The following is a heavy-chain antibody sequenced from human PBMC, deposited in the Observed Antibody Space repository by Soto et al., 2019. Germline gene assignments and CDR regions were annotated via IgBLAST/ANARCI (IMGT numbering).Heavy chain of an antibody. D-gene: IGHD2-2*01. Sequence: QVQLQESGPVLAKPSQTLSLTCTVSGGSIRSGGYYWSWIRQHPGKGLEWIGYIYYSGSTYYNPSLKSRVTISVDTSKNQFSLKLSSVTAADTAVYYCARQCPDGRMDVWGQGTTVTVSS. J-gene: IGHJ6*02. CDR3: ARQCPDGRMDV. CDR1: GGSIRSGGYY. V-gene: IGHV4-31*03. CDR2: IYYSGST.